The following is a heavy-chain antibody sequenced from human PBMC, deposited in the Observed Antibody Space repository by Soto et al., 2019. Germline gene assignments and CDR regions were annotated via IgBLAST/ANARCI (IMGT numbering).Heavy chain of an antibody. D-gene: IGHD3-16*01. CDR1: GGSISSYY. Sequence: QVQLQESGPGLVKPSETLSLTCTVSGGSISSYYWSWIRQPPGKGLEWIGYIYYTGSTNYNPSLNSRSTISVDTSKIQFSLQLSSVTGADAAVYYCANVNWYFDLWGRGTLVTVSS. V-gene: IGHV4-59*01. J-gene: IGHJ2*01. CDR2: IYYTGST. CDR3: ANVNWYFDL.